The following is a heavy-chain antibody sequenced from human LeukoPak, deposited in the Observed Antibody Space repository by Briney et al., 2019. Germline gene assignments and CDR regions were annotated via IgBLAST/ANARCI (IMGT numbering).Heavy chain of an antibody. CDR2: IYYSGST. D-gene: IGHD2-21*02. CDR3: ARDRGDWGYFDY. V-gene: IGHV4-31*03. Sequence: SETLSLTCTVSGGSISSGGYYWSWIRQHPGKGLEWIGYIYYSGSTYYNPSLKSRVTISVDTSKNQFSLKLSSVTAADMAVYYCARDRGDWGYFDYWGQGTLVTVSS. CDR1: GGSISSGGYY. J-gene: IGHJ4*02.